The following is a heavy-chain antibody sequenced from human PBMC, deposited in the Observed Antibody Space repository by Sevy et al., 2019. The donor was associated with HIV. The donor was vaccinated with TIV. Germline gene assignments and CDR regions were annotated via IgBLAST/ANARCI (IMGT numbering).Heavy chain of an antibody. Sequence: GGSLRLSCAASGFTFSSYAMHWVRQAPGKGLEWVAVISYDGSNKYYADSVKGRFTISRDNSKNTLYLQMNSLRAEDTAVYYCARDSVAKHYYDSSQDAFEIWVQGTMVTVSS. D-gene: IGHD3-22*01. CDR2: ISYDGSNK. V-gene: IGHV3-30-3*01. CDR3: ARDSVAKHYYDSSQDAFEI. J-gene: IGHJ3*02. CDR1: GFTFSSYA.